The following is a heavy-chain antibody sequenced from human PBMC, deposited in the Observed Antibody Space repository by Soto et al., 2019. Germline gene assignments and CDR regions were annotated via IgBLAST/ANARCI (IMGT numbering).Heavy chain of an antibody. V-gene: IGHV3-23*01. CDR1: GFIFRSYV. CDR3: AKDPTGCIAVAGLCDH. J-gene: IGHJ4*02. D-gene: IGHD6-19*01. CDR2: IPRRRGST. Sequence: RGPLRLSCAASGFIFRSYVMSWVRLAPGKGLEWVSAIPRRRGSTSYADSVKGRFTISRDNSKNTLSLRMNSLRAEDTAVYYCAKDPTGCIAVAGLCDHWGQRT.